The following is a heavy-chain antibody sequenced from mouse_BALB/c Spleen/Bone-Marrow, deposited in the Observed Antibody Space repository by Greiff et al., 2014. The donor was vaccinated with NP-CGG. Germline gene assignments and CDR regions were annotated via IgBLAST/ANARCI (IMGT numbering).Heavy chain of an antibody. V-gene: IGHV1-7*01. CDR3: ARDDYAY. CDR1: GYTFTSYW. J-gene: IGHJ3*01. CDR2: IYPSTGYT. D-gene: IGHD2-4*01. Sequence: VKLMESGAELAKPGASVKMSCKASGYTFTSYWMHWVKQMPGQGLEWIGYIYPSTGYTEYNQKFKDKVTLTADKSSSTAYMQLSSLTSEDSAVYYCARDDYAYWGQGTLVTVSA.